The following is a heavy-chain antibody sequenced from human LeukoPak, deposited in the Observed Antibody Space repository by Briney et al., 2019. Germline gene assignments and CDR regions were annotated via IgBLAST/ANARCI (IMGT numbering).Heavy chain of an antibody. Sequence: GGSLRLSCATSGFTFSDNYMSWIRQAPGKGLEWISYISSRGDSIQYADSVKGRFTMSRDNAKNPVHLQMSSLRAEDTAVYYCARADSSWYWGWFDPWGQGILVTVSS. CDR3: ARADSSWYWGWFDP. CDR2: ISSRGDSI. V-gene: IGHV3-11*01. J-gene: IGHJ5*02. D-gene: IGHD6-13*01. CDR1: GFTFSDNY.